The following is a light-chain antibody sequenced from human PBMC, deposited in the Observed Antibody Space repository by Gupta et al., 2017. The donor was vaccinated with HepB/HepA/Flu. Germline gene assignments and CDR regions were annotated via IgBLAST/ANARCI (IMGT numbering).Light chain of an antibody. CDR1: QSVSSSY. CDR3: QQYVSSPIT. CDR2: GAS. V-gene: IGKV3-20*01. Sequence: EIVLTQSPGTLSLSPGERATLSCRASQSVSSSYLAWYQQKPGQAPRLLIYGASSRATGIPDRFSGSGSGTDFTLTINRLEPEEFAVYYCQQYVSSPITFGQGTRLEIK. J-gene: IGKJ5*01.